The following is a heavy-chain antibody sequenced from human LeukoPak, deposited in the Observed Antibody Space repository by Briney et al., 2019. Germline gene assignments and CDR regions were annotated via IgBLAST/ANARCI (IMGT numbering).Heavy chain of an antibody. Sequence: SETLSLTCTVSGGSISSYYWSWIRQPPGKGLEWIGYIYYSGSTDYNPSLKSRVTISVDTSKNQFSLNLRSVTPEDTAVYYCARNLIPEQLVLNFWGQGTLVTVSS. CDR1: GGSISSYY. D-gene: IGHD6-13*01. V-gene: IGHV4-59*01. CDR3: ARNLIPEQLVLNF. J-gene: IGHJ4*02. CDR2: IYYSGST.